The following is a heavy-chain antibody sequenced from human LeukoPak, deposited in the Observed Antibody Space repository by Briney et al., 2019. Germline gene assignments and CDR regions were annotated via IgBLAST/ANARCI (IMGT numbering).Heavy chain of an antibody. CDR3: ARKGKFPDTAVDY. J-gene: IGHJ4*02. V-gene: IGHV4-38-2*01. Sequence: SETLSLTCAVSGYSISSGYYWGWIRQPPGMGLEWIGSIYHSGSTHYNPSLKSRVNISVDTSKNQFSLKLSSVTAADTAVYYCARKGKFPDTAVDYWGQGTLVTVSS. CDR1: GYSISSGYY. D-gene: IGHD5-18*01. CDR2: IYHSGST.